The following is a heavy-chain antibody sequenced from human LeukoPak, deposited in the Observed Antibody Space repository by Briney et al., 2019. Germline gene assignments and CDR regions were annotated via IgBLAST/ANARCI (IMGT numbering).Heavy chain of an antibody. CDR1: GYTFTGYY. D-gene: IGHD6-13*01. J-gene: IGHJ5*02. Sequence: ASVKVSCKASGYTFTGYYMHWVRQAPGQGLEWMGWINPNSGGTNYAQKFQGRVTMTRDTSISTAYMELSRLRSDDTAVYYCARVRRGHSSSWEGWFDPWGQGTLVTVSS. CDR2: INPNSGGT. CDR3: ARVRRGHSSSWEGWFDP. V-gene: IGHV1-2*02.